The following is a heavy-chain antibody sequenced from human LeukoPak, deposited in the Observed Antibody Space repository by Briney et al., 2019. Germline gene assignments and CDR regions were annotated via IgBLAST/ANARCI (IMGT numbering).Heavy chain of an antibody. D-gene: IGHD3-10*01. CDR2: ISYDGSNK. V-gene: IGHV3-30*18. CDR1: GFTFSSYG. J-gene: IGHJ2*01. Sequence: GGSLRLSCAASGFTFSSYGMHWVRQAPGKGLEWVAVISYDGSNKYYADSVKGRSTISRDNSKNTLYLQMNSLRAEDTAVYYCAKDHTYGSGKNWYFDLWGRGTLVTVSS. CDR3: AKDHTYGSGKNWYFDL.